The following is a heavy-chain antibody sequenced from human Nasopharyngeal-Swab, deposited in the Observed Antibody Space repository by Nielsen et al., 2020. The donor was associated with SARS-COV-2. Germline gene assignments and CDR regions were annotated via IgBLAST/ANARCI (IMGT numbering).Heavy chain of an antibody. V-gene: IGHV3-30*18. CDR2: ISYDGSNK. CDR3: AKTVEYYGSGEGYYGMDV. CDR1: GFTFSSYG. Sequence: GGSLRLSCASSGFTFSSYGMHWVRQDTGKGLEWVAVISYDGSNKYYADSVKGRFTISRDNSKNKLYLQMNSLRAEDTSVYYCAKTVEYYGSGEGYYGMDVWGQGTTVTVSS. J-gene: IGHJ6*02. D-gene: IGHD3-10*01.